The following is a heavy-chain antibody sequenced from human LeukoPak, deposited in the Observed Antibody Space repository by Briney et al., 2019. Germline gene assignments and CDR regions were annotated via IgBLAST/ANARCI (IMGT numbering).Heavy chain of an antibody. J-gene: IGHJ5*02. CDR2: IYTSGST. CDR3: AREGNPGGFDP. D-gene: IGHD6-25*01. V-gene: IGHV4-61*02. Sequence: SQTLSLTCTVSGGSISSGSYYWSWIRQPAGKGLEWIGRIYTSGSTNYNPSLKSRVTISVDTSKNQFPLKLSSVTAADTAVYYCAREGNPGGFDPWGQGTLVTVSS. CDR1: GGSISSGSYY.